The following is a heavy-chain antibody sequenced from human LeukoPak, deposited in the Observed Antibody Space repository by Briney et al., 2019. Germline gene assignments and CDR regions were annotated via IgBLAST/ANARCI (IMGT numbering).Heavy chain of an antibody. D-gene: IGHD3-10*01. CDR1: GGSISSGSYY. CDR2: IYTSGST. V-gene: IGHV4-61*02. J-gene: IGHJ4*02. CDR3: ARDDFGSY. Sequence: PSQTLSLTCTVSGGSISSGSYYWSWIRQPAGKGLEWIGRIYTSGSTNYNPPLKSRVTISVDTSKNQFSLKLSSVTAADTAVYYCARDDFGSYCGQGILVTVSS.